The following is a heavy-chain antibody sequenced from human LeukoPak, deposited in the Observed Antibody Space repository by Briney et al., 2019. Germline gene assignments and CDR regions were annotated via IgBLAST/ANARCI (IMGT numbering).Heavy chain of an antibody. Sequence: SVKVSCKASGGTFSSYAISWVRQAPGQGLEWMGRIIPIFGAANYAQKFQGRVTITTDESTSTAYMELSSLRSEDTAVYYCARELKVITMVREWYWFDPWGQGTLVTVSS. CDR1: GGTFSSYA. D-gene: IGHD3-10*01. CDR3: ARELKVITMVREWYWFDP. CDR2: IIPIFGAA. J-gene: IGHJ5*02. V-gene: IGHV1-69*05.